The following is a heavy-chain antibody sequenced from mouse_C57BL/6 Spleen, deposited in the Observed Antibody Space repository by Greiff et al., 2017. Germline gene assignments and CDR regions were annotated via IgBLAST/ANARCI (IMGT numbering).Heavy chain of an antibody. CDR2: ISDGGSYT. J-gene: IGHJ2*01. CDR1: GFTFSSYA. V-gene: IGHV5-4*01. Sequence: VQLKESGGGLVKPGGSLKLSCAASGFTFSSYAMSWVRQTPEKRLEWVATISDGGSYTYYPDNVKGRFTISRDNAKNNLYLQMSHLKSEDTAMCYCARDNSRTFFDYWGQGTTPTVSA. CDR3: ARDNSRTFFDY.